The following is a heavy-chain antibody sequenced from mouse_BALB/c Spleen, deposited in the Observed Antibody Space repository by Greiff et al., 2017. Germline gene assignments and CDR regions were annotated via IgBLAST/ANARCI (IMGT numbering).Heavy chain of an antibody. D-gene: IGHD2-4*01. CDR3: ARESTMITGFAY. J-gene: IGHJ3*01. V-gene: IGHV5-17*02. CDR1: GFTFSSFG. Sequence: EVKVVESGGGLVQPGGSRKLSCAASGFTFSSFGMHWVRQAPEKGLEWVAYISSGSSTIYYADTVKGRFTISRDNPKNTLFLQMTSLRSEDTAMYYCARESTMITGFAYWGQGTLVTVSA. CDR2: ISSGSSTI.